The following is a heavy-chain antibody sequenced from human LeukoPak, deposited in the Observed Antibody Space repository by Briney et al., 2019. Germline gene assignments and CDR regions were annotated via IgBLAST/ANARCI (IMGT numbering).Heavy chain of an antibody. D-gene: IGHD5-24*01. CDR1: GGSISSSNW. Sequence: PSETLSLTCAVSGGSISSSNWWSWVRQPPGKGLEWIGEIYHSGSTNYNPSLKSRVTISIDTSKNQFSLKLRSVTAADTAVYYCAREDAEQMDNSFDIWGQGTMVTVSS. J-gene: IGHJ3*02. V-gene: IGHV4-4*02. CDR2: IYHSGST. CDR3: AREDAEQMDNSFDI.